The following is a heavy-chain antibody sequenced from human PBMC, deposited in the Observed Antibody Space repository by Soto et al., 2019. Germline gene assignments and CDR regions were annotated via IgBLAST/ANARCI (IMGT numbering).Heavy chain of an antibody. CDR2: ISSNGGST. D-gene: IGHD2-2*01. V-gene: IGHV3-64*01. Sequence: GGSLRLSYAASGFSVSSNYISWVRQAPGKGLEYVSAISSNGGSTYYANSVKGRFTISRDNSKNTLYLQMGSLGAEDMAVYYCARGVPGFAIVVPAADDAFDIWGQGTMVTVSS. J-gene: IGHJ3*02. CDR3: ARGVPGFAIVVPAADDAFDI. CDR1: GFSVSSNY.